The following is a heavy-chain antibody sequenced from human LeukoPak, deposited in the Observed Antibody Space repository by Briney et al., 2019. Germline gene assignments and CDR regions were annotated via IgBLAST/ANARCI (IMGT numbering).Heavy chain of an antibody. Sequence: AGGSLRLSCAASGFTFSSYSMNWVRQAPGKGLEXXXSISSSSSYIYYADSVKGRFTISRDNAKNSLYLQMNSLRAEDTAVYYCARDASLGKAAYDYWGQGTLVTVSS. CDR3: ARDASLGKAAYDY. V-gene: IGHV3-21*01. CDR1: GFTFSSYS. CDR2: ISSSSSYI. D-gene: IGHD3-16*01. J-gene: IGHJ4*02.